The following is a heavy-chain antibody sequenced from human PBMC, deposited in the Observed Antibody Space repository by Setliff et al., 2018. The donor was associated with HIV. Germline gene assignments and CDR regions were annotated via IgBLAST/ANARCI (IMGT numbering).Heavy chain of an antibody. CDR3: AIRPSGYASGQFAA. CDR2: IILDSGHT. J-gene: IGHJ5*02. Sequence: SVKVSCKAPGLDFTDSVMQWVRLAGGQRLEWIGWIILDSGHTDYAQRFQGRVTITSDMSTSTGYMELSSLISEDTAIYYCAIRPSGYASGQFAAWGQGTLVTVSS. V-gene: IGHV1-58*02. D-gene: IGHD5-12*01. CDR1: GLDFTDSV.